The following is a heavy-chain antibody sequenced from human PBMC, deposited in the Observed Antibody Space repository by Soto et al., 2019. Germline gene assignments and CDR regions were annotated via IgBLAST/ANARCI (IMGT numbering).Heavy chain of an antibody. D-gene: IGHD1-1*01. CDR3: ARGERVAEAVGILYRYKYSMGV. J-gene: IGHJ6*03. CDR1: GPSIKSHH. CDR2: SYARGNT. V-gene: IGHV4-59*11. Sequence: QVQLQESRPGLVKPSETLSLTCTVSGPSIKSHHWIWILQPPRKGLEWIGYSYARGNTTSNPSLRSPATIPIDPATHQTSLKMSSVTAAETAVYYCARGERVAEAVGILYRYKYSMGVLGKGNTVTVSS.